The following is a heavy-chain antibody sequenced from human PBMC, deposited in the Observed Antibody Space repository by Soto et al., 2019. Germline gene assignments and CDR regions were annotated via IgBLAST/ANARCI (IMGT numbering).Heavy chain of an antibody. D-gene: IGHD3-22*01. Sequence: SVKVSCKASGGTFSSYAISWVRQAPGQGLEWMGGIIPIFGTANYAQKFQGRVTITADESTSTAYMELSSLRSEDTAVYYCARVAHYYDSSGYPDFDYWGQGTVVTVSS. V-gene: IGHV1-69*13. CDR3: ARVAHYYDSSGYPDFDY. CDR2: IIPIFGTA. CDR1: GGTFSSYA. J-gene: IGHJ4*02.